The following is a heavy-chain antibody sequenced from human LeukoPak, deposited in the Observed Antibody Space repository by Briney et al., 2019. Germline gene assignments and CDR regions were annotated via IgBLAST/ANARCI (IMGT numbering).Heavy chain of an antibody. V-gene: IGHV1-2*02. CDR2: INPNSGGT. Sequence: ASVKVSCKASGYTFTGYYMHWVRQAPGQGLEWMGWINPNSGGTNYAQKFQGRVTMTRDTSISTAYMELSRLRSDDTAVYYCARQYQLLRGAYFDYWGQGTLVTVSS. D-gene: IGHD2-2*01. CDR3: ARQYQLLRGAYFDY. CDR1: GYTFTGYY. J-gene: IGHJ4*02.